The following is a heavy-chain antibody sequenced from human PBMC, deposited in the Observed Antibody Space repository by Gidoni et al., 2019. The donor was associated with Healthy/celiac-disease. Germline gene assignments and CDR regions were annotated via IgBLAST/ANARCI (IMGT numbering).Heavy chain of an antibody. Sequence: VQLVESGGGVVQPGRSLRLSCAASGFTFSSYAMHWVRQAPGKGLEWVAVISYDGSNKYYADSVKGRFTISRDNSKNTLYLQMNILRAEDTAVYYCARDLAAAGTDAFDIWGQGTMVTVSS. CDR2: ISYDGSNK. CDR1: GFTFSSYA. D-gene: IGHD6-13*01. CDR3: ARDLAAAGTDAFDI. V-gene: IGHV3-30-3*02. J-gene: IGHJ3*02.